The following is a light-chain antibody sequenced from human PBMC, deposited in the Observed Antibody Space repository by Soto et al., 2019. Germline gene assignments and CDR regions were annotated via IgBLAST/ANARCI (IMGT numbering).Light chain of an antibody. CDR1: SSDVGGYNY. CDR2: DVS. CDR3: CSYAGSYTFYV. V-gene: IGLV2-11*01. J-gene: IGLJ1*01. Sequence: QSALTQPRSVSGSPGQSVTISCTGTSSDVGGYNYVSWYQQHPVKAPKLMIYDVSKRPSGVPDRFSGSKSGNTASLTISGIQAEDEADYYCCSYAGSYTFYVFGTGTKLTVL.